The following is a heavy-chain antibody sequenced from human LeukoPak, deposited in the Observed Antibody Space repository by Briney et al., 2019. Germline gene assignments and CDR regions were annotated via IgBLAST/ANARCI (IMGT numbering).Heavy chain of an antibody. CDR3: AKFPSPGAYGAFDI. CDR1: GFTFSIYG. Sequence: GGSLRLSCAASGFTFSIYGVHWVRQAPGKGLEWVAVIGYDGSGTYYAESVKGRFTISRDNSRNTLYLQMNSLRAEDTAVYYCAKFPSPGAYGAFDIWGQGTMVTVSS. D-gene: IGHD3-10*01. J-gene: IGHJ3*02. CDR2: IGYDGSGT. V-gene: IGHV3-30*18.